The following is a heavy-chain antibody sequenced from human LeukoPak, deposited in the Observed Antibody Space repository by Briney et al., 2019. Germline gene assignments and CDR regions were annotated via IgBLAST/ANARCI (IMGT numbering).Heavy chain of an antibody. Sequence: PGRSLRLSCAASGFTFSSYGMHWVRQAPGKGLEGVAVISYDGSNKYYADSVKGRFTISRDNSKNTLYLQLNSLKAEDTAVYYCAKDGGDYGNYWGQGTLVTVSS. CDR2: ISYDGSNK. J-gene: IGHJ4*02. CDR3: AKDGGDYGNY. V-gene: IGHV3-30*18. D-gene: IGHD4-17*01. CDR1: GFTFSSYG.